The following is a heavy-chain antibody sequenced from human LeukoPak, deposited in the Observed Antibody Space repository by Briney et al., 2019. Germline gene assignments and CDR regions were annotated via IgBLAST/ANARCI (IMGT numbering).Heavy chain of an antibody. V-gene: IGHV1-2*02. Sequence: ASVKVSCKASGYTFTGYYMHWVRQAPGQGLEWMGWTNPNSGGTNYAQKFQGRVTMTRDTSISTAYMELSRLRSDDTAVYYCARVYNDYGDYVDWFDPWGQGTLVTVSS. J-gene: IGHJ5*02. CDR1: GYTFTGYY. CDR2: TNPNSGGT. D-gene: IGHD4-17*01. CDR3: ARVYNDYGDYVDWFDP.